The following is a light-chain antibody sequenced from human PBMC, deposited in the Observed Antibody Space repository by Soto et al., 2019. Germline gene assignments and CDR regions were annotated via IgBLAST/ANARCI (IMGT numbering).Light chain of an antibody. J-gene: IGKJ5*01. CDR1: QSFRGL. CDR3: QQRHMWPIT. Sequence: IVLTPSPFTLSLSPGERATLSCRASQSFRGLLAWYQQKPGQAPRLLIYDAYNRATGIPPRFSGSGSGTDFTLTISSLEPEDSAVYYCQQRHMWPITFGQGTRLEIK. CDR2: DAY. V-gene: IGKV3-11*01.